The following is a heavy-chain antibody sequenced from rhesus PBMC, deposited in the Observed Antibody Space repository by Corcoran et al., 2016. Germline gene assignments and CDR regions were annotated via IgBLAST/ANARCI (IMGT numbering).Heavy chain of an antibody. V-gene: IGHV4-106*01. D-gene: IGHD1-20*01. J-gene: IGHJ4*01. CDR2: IYGSGGGT. CDR3: AREGAGTALFFD. Sequence: QVQLQESGPGLVKPSETLSLTCAVSGGSISDDYYWSWIRQPPGKGLEWIGYIYGSGGGTNYNPSLKNRVTISIDTSKNQFSLKRSSVTAADTAVYYCAREGAGTALFFDWGQGVLVTVSS. CDR1: GGSISDDYY.